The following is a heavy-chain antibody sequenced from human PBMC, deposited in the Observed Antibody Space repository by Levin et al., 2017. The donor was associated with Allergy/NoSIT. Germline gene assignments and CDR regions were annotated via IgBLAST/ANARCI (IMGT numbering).Heavy chain of an antibody. Sequence: GGSLRLSCAASGFTFSSYAMNWVRQAPGKGLEWVSAISGSGDGTYYADSVKGQFTISRDNYKNTLYLQMNTLRAEDTAMYYCAKVRSTLFVRLAFDIWGQGTMVTVSS. CDR2: ISGSGDGT. CDR1: GFTFSSYA. CDR3: AKVRSTLFVRLAFDI. D-gene: IGHD3-10*02. J-gene: IGHJ3*02. V-gene: IGHV3-23*01.